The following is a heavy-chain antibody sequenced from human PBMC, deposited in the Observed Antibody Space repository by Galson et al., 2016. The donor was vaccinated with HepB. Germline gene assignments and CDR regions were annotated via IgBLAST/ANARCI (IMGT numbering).Heavy chain of an antibody. CDR1: GGSISSSGYH. J-gene: IGHJ6*02. V-gene: IGHV4-39*01. Sequence: SETLSLTCTVSGGSISSSGYHWGWIRQPPGKGLEWIGNIYYTGSTYYNPSLESRLSMSVDTSKNQFALPLTSVTAADTAVYYCARAAGHEYYFYGMEVWGQGTTVTVSS. D-gene: IGHD6-13*01. CDR3: ARAAGHEYYFYGMEV. CDR2: IYYTGST.